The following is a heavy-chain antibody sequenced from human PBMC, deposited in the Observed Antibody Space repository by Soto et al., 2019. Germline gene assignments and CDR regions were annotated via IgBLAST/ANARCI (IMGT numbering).Heavy chain of an antibody. CDR1: GGTCGNYA. Sequence: QVQLVQSGAEVKNPGSSVKVSCKASGGTCGNYAVSWVRQAPGQGLEWIGTIMPVFGTVNYAQKFQGRVTITVDKFTNTAYMELSSLRSGEKAVYYCARVSVPGIDGEDVCGQVTTVSVSS. D-gene: IGHD2-2*01. CDR2: IMPVFGTV. CDR3: ARVSVPGIDGEDV. J-gene: IGHJ6*02. V-gene: IGHV1-69*06.